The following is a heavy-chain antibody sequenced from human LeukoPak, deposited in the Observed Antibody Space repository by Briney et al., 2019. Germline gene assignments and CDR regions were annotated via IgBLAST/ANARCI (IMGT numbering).Heavy chain of an antibody. CDR2: IYYSGST. CDR1: GGSISSSSYY. J-gene: IGHJ3*02. Sequence: SETLSLTCTVSGGSISSSSYYWGWIRQPPGKGLEWIGSIYYSGSTYYNPSLKSRVTISVDTSKNQFSLKLSSVTAADTAGYYCARHSHSSGWYLYAFDIWGQGTMVTVSS. CDR3: ARHSHSSGWYLYAFDI. D-gene: IGHD6-19*01. V-gene: IGHV4-39*01.